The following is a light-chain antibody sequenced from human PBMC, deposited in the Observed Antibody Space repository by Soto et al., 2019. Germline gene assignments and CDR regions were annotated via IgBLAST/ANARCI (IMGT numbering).Light chain of an antibody. CDR2: EGT. Sequence: QSALTQPASVSGSPGQSINISCTGTSSDVGGYDRVSWYQQHPGKAPKLLIYEGTKRPSGISKRLSGSKSGNTASLTISGLQAEDEADYYCCSSPGSRILSWVFGGGTKVTVL. CDR3: CSSPGSRILSWV. V-gene: IGLV2-23*01. J-gene: IGLJ3*02. CDR1: SSDVGGYDR.